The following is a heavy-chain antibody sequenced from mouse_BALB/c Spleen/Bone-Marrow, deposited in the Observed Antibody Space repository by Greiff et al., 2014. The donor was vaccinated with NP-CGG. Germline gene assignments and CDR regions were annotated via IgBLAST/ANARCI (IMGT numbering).Heavy chain of an antibody. CDR3: ARLDSSGSNYFDC. Sequence: VQLKESGGGLVKPGGSLKLACAASGFSFNTYAMSWVRQSPEKRLEWVATIYSGGSYTYYPDTVTGRFTISRDNAKNTLYLEMRKLRSEDAAMYACARLDSSGSNYFDCWGQGTTLTVSS. CDR2: IYSGGSYT. J-gene: IGHJ2*01. V-gene: IGHV5-9-4*01. D-gene: IGHD3-2*01. CDR1: GFSFNTYA.